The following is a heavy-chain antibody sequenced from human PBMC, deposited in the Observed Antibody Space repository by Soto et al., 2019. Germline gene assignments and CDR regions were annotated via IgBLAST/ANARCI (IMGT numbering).Heavy chain of an antibody. Sequence: SETMSLTCTVSGGSISSGGYYWSWIRQHPGKGLEWIGYIYYSGSTYYNPSLKSRVTISVDTSKNQFSLKLSSVTAADTAVYYCARDRFCGGDCYPGYYYYGMDVWGQGTTVTVSS. CDR1: GGSISSGGYY. V-gene: IGHV4-31*03. J-gene: IGHJ6*02. D-gene: IGHD2-21*02. CDR3: ARDRFCGGDCYPGYYYYGMDV. CDR2: IYYSGST.